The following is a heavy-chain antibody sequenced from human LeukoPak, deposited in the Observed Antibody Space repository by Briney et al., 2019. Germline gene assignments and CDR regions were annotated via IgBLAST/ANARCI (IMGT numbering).Heavy chain of an antibody. Sequence: GGSLRLSCAASGFTFSNYWMHWVRQAPGKGLVWVSPINGDGSSTRYPDSVKGRFTISRDNAKNMLYLQMNSLRAEDTAVYYCAGGGDNYRARGLDYWGQGTLVTVSS. J-gene: IGHJ4*02. CDR3: AGGGDNYRARGLDY. CDR1: GFTFSNYW. D-gene: IGHD4-11*01. V-gene: IGHV3-74*01. CDR2: INGDGSST.